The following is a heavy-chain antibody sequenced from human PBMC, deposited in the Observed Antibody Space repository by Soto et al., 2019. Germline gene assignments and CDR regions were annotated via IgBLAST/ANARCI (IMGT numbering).Heavy chain of an antibody. J-gene: IGHJ5*02. V-gene: IGHV1-3*01. D-gene: IGHD3-22*01. CDR3: AREVSYYDSSGYYSDWFDP. Sequence: QVQLVQSGAEVKKPGASVKVSCKASGYTFTSYAMHWVRQAPGQRLEWMGWINAGNGNTKYSQKFQGRVTITRDTSASTAYMELSSLRSEDTAVYYCAREVSYYDSSGYYSDWFDPCGQGTLVTVSS. CDR1: GYTFTSYA. CDR2: INAGNGNT.